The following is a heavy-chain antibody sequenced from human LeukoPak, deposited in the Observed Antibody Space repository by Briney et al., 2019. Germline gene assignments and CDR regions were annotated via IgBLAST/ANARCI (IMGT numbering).Heavy chain of an antibody. D-gene: IGHD3-10*01. Sequence: GESLKISCEGPGYLFNTNWIAWVRQTPGKGLEWTGMVYPDDSDTRYNPSFQGQVTISADKSINTAYLQWDSLEASDTAIYYCAVRGSYFDYWGQGALVTVSS. CDR1: GYLFNTNW. J-gene: IGHJ4*02. CDR2: VYPDDSDT. V-gene: IGHV5-51*01. CDR3: AVRGSYFDY.